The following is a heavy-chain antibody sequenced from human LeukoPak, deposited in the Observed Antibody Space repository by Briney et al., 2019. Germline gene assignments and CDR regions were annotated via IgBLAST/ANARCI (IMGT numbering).Heavy chain of an antibody. CDR2: ISSSGSTI. CDR3: AELGITMIGGV. D-gene: IGHD3-10*02. J-gene: IGHJ6*04. CDR1: GFTFSSYE. Sequence: GESLRLSCAASGFTFSSYEMSYISSSGSTIYYADSVKGRFTISRDNAKNSLYLQMNSLRAEDTAVYYCAELGITMIGGVWGKGTTVTISS. V-gene: IGHV3-48*03.